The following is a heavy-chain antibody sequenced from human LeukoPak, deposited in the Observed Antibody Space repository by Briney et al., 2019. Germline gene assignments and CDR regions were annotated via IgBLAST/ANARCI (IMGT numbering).Heavy chain of an antibody. CDR3: ASNPSGPQNWNYFDY. D-gene: IGHD1-1*01. CDR1: GFTFSSYW. V-gene: IGHV3-7*01. Sequence: PGGSLRLSCAASGFTFSSYWMSWVRQAPGKGLEWVANIKQDGSEKYYVDSVKGRFTISRDNAKNSLYPQMNSLRAEDTAVYYCASNPSGPQNWNYFDYWGQGTLVTVSS. J-gene: IGHJ4*02. CDR2: IKQDGSEK.